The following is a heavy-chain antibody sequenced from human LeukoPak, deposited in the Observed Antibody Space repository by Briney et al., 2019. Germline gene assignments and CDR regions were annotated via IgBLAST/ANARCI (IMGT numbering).Heavy chain of an antibody. CDR2: ISSSSSYI. CDR1: GFTFSNYS. Sequence: GGSLRLSCAASGFTFSNYSMNWIRQAPGKGLEWVSSISSSSSYIYYADSVKGRFTISRDNAKNSLYLQMNSLRAEDTAVYYCARVGDYDSRGGFDYWGQGTLVTVSS. J-gene: IGHJ4*02. CDR3: ARVGDYDSRGGFDY. V-gene: IGHV3-21*01. D-gene: IGHD3-22*01.